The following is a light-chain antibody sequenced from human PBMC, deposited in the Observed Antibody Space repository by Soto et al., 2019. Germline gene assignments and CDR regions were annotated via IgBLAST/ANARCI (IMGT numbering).Light chain of an antibody. J-gene: IGLJ1*01. CDR2: EVS. CDR1: SSDVGGYKY. V-gene: IGLV2-14*01. Sequence: QSVLTQPASVSGSPGQSITISCTGTSSDVGGYKYVSWYQQHPGKAPKLMIYEVSNRPSGVPDRISGSKSGTSASLAITGLQAEDEADYYCQSYGISLSGYVFGTGTKVTVL. CDR3: QSYGISLSGYV.